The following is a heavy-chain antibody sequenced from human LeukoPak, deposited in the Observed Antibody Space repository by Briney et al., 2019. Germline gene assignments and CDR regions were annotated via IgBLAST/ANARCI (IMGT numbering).Heavy chain of an antibody. V-gene: IGHV1-18*01. D-gene: IGHD6-13*01. CDR2: ISVYNGNA. CDR1: GYTFTNYG. Sequence: ASVKVSCKASGYTFTNYGISWVRQAPGQGLEWMGWISVYNGNANYVQKFQGRVTMTTDTSTSTAYMGLRSLRSDDTAVYYCARGGVSNSWYRTPDYWGQGTLVTVPS. CDR3: ARGGVSNSWYRTPDY. J-gene: IGHJ4*02.